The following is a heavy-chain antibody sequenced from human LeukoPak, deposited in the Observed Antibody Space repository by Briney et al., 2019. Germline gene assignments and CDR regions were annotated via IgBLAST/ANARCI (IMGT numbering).Heavy chain of an antibody. J-gene: IGHJ6*02. V-gene: IGHV3-21*01. CDR1: GFTFSSYA. CDR3: ARDWGSSWYEEDYYYYYGMDV. D-gene: IGHD6-13*01. Sequence: PGGSPRLSCAASGFTFSSYAMSWVRQAPGKGLEWVSSISSSSSYIYYADSVKGRFTISRNNAKNSLYLQMNSLRAEDTAVYYCARDWGSSWYEEDYYYYYGMDVWGQGTTVTVSS. CDR2: ISSSSSYI.